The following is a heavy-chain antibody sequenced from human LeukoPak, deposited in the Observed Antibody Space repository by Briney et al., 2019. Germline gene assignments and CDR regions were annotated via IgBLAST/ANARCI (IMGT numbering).Heavy chain of an antibody. CDR2: IYPGDSDV. J-gene: IGHJ4*02. D-gene: IGHD3-16*01. V-gene: IGHV5-51*01. Sequence: KCGESLKISCKGSGYNFTNYWIGWVRQMPGKGLEWMGIIYPGDSDVRYSPSFQGQVTISADKSINTAYPQRSSLKASDTAIYYCARGGSHFEYWGQGTLVTVSS. CDR3: ARGGSHFEY. CDR1: GYNFTNYW.